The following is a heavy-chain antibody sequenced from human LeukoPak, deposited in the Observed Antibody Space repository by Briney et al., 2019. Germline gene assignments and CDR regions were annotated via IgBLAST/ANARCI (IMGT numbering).Heavy chain of an antibody. D-gene: IGHD5-12*01. V-gene: IGHV3-30*02. Sequence: PGGSLRLSCAASGFTFSSYGMHWVRQAPGKGLEWVAFIRYDGSNKYYADSVKGRFTISRDNSKNTLYLQMNSLRAEDTAVYYCAKDYTAYSGYDSGFYYYYMDVWGKGTTVTVSS. CDR3: AKDYTAYSGYDSGFYYYYMDV. J-gene: IGHJ6*03. CDR2: IRYDGSNK. CDR1: GFTFSSYG.